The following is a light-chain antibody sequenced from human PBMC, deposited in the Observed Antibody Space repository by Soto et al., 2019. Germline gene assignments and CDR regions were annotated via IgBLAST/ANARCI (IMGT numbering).Light chain of an antibody. Sequence: QSVLTQPPSVSGAPGQRVTISCTGSSSNIGAGYDVHWYQQLPGTAPKLFIYGNSNRPSGVPDRFSGSKSGTSASLAITKLQAEDEADYYCQSYDSSLSVVFGGGTKVTVL. CDR1: SSNIGAGYD. CDR3: QSYDSSLSVV. V-gene: IGLV1-40*01. CDR2: GNS. J-gene: IGLJ2*01.